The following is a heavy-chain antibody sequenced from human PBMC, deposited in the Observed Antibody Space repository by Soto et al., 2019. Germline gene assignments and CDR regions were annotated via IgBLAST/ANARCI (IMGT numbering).Heavy chain of an antibody. V-gene: IGHV1-69*01. J-gene: IGHJ4*02. CDR1: GGTFRGYV. CDR3: AASTTGRPRGFGY. CDR2: IIPVFGTA. Sequence: QVQLVQSGAEVKKPGSSVTVSCKASGGTFRGYVISWVRQAPGQGLEWMGGIIPVFGTANYAQKFQGRVTITADDPTSTAYMELDSLTSEDTAVYFCAASTTGRPRGFGYWGQGTLVTVSS. D-gene: IGHD1-1*01.